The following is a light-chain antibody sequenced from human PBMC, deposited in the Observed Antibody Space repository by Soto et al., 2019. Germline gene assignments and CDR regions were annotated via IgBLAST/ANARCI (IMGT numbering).Light chain of an antibody. J-gene: IGKJ1*01. CDR3: QQYGSSPRS. Sequence: EIVLTQSPGTLSLSPGERATLSCRASQSVSNNYLAWYQQKPGQAPRVLIYGASSRATGIPDRFSGSGSGTDFTLTISRLEPEDFAVYYCQQYGSSPRSFGQGTKVDIK. V-gene: IGKV3-20*01. CDR2: GAS. CDR1: QSVSNNY.